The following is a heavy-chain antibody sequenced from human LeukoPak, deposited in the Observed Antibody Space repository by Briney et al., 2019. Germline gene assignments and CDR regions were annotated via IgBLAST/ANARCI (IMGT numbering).Heavy chain of an antibody. CDR3: ARRSGSYLDYFDY. D-gene: IGHD1-26*01. J-gene: IGHJ4*02. V-gene: IGHV1-2*06. CDR2: INPNSGGT. CDR1: GYTFTGYY. Sequence: ASVKVSCKASGYTFTGYYMHWVRQAPGQGLEWMGRINPNSGGTNYAQKFQGRVTMTRDTSISTAYMELSRLRSDDTAVYYCARRSGSYLDYFDYWGQGTLVTVSS.